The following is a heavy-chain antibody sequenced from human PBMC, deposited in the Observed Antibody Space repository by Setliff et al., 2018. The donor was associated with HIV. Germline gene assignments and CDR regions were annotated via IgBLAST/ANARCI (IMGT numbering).Heavy chain of an antibody. CDR3: TMSGANAVFRE. Sequence: ASVKVSCKASGYTFTGYYMHWVRQAPGQGLEWMGWINPNSGDTKFPQKFQSRVTMTRDTSISTAYMELSSLRSNDTAVYYCTMSGANAVFREWDQGTLVTVSS. D-gene: IGHD3-10*02. V-gene: IGHV1-2*02. CDR1: GYTFTGYY. CDR2: INPNSGDT. J-gene: IGHJ1*01.